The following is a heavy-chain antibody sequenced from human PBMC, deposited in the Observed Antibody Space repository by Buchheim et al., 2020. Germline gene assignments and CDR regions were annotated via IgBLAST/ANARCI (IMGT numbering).Heavy chain of an antibody. V-gene: IGHV3-7*01. D-gene: IGHD2-2*01. CDR3: ARVGCSSTSCYLIDY. CDR1: GFTFSNYW. CDR2: IRQDGSEK. J-gene: IGHJ4*02. Sequence: EVQLVESGGGLVQPGASLRLACAASGFTFSNYWMSWVRQAPGKGLEWLANIRQDGSEKYYVDSVTGRFTISRDNAKNHLYLQMNSLRAEDTAAYYCARVGCSSTSCYLIDYWGQGTL.